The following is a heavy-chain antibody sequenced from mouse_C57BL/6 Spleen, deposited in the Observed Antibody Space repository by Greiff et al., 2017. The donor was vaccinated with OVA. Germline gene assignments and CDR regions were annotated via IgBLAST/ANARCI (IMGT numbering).Heavy chain of an antibody. Sequence: QVQLQQPGAELVKPGASVKVSCKASGYTFTSYWMHWVKQRPGQGLEWIGRIHPSDSDTNYNQKFKGKATLTVDKSSSTAYMQLSSLTSEDSAVYYCAPSIGSNEGFYAMDYWGQGTSVTVSS. CDR1: GYTFTSYW. CDR3: APSIGSNEGFYAMDY. V-gene: IGHV1-74*01. CDR2: IHPSDSDT. D-gene: IGHD1-1*01. J-gene: IGHJ4*01.